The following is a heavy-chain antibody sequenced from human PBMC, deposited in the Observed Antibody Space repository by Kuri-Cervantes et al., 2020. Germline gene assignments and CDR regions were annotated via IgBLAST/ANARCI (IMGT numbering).Heavy chain of an antibody. J-gene: IGHJ4*02. CDR1: EFTFSNYA. V-gene: IGHV3-30*07. CDR3: ASSPAVYYDILTGYYISMYFDY. Sequence: GESLKISCAASEFTFSNYAMHWVRQAPGKGLEWVAVISYDGSNKHYADSVKGRFTISRDNSKNTKNTLYLQMNSLRAEDTAVYYCASSPAVYYDILTGYYISMYFDYWGQGTLVTVSS. D-gene: IGHD3-9*01. CDR2: ISYDGSNK.